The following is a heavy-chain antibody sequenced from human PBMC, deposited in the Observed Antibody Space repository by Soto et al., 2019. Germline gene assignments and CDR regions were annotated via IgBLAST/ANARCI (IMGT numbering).Heavy chain of an antibody. D-gene: IGHD3-10*01. CDR3: ARYSKGWFGESTYYYSYGMDV. Sequence: EVQLVESGGGLVQPGGSLRLSCAASGFTFSDHYMDWVRQAPGKGLEWVGRTRNKANSYTTEYAASGKGRFTISRDDSKNSLYLQMNSLKTEDTAVYYCARYSKGWFGESTYYYSYGMDVWGQGTTVTVSS. CDR2: TRNKANSYTT. V-gene: IGHV3-72*01. J-gene: IGHJ6*02. CDR1: GFTFSDHY.